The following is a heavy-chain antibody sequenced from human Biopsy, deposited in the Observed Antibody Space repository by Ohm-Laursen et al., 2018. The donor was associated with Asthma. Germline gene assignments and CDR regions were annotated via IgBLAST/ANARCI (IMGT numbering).Heavy chain of an antibody. CDR1: GFAFRSYA. V-gene: IGHV3-49*03. J-gene: IGHJ5*02. D-gene: IGHD6-19*01. Sequence: SLRLSCSASGFAFRSYAMSWFRQAPGKGLEWVGFIRSKAYGGTTEYAASVKGRFTISRDDSKSIAYLQMNSLKTEDTAVYYCTREDYSSGWYPSESANWLDPWGQGTLVTVSS. CDR3: TREDYSSGWYPSESANWLDP. CDR2: IRSKAYGGTT.